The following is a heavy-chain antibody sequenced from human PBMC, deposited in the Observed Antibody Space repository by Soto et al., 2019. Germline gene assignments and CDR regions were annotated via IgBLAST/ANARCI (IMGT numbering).Heavy chain of an antibody. CDR2: IIPILGIA. D-gene: IGHD2-2*01. CDR1: GGTFSSYT. Sequence: QVQLVQSGAEVKKPGSSVKVSCKASGGTFSSYTISWVRQAAGQGLEWMGRIIPILGIANYAQKFQGRVTITADKSTSTAYMELSSLRSEDTAVYYCARLGPATPNYYYGMDVWGQGTTVTVSS. CDR3: ARLGPATPNYYYGMDV. V-gene: IGHV1-69*02. J-gene: IGHJ6*02.